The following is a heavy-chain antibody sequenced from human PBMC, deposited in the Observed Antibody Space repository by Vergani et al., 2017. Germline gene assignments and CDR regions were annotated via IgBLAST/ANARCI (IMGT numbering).Heavy chain of an antibody. CDR1: GFTFSDYY. D-gene: IGHD5-12*01. J-gene: IGHJ5*02. CDR3: ARARRPRDPNSGYGP. V-gene: IGHV3-11*01. CDR2: ISSSGSNM. Sequence: QVQLVESGGGLVKPGGSLRLSCVASGFTFSDYYMSWIRQAPGKGLEWVSYISSSGSNMYYADSVKGRFTISRDNAKSSLYLQMNSLRAEDTAVYYCARARRPRDPNSGYGPWGQGTLVTVSS.